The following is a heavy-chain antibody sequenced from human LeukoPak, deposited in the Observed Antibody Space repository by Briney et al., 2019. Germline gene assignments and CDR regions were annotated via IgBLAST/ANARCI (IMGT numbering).Heavy chain of an antibody. J-gene: IGHJ4*02. D-gene: IGHD3-22*01. Sequence: GGSLRLSCAVSGFTLSNYGMSWVRQAPGKGLEWVAGISGGGGGANYADSVKGRFTISRDRPMNTLFLQMNSLRAEDTAVYFCAKRGVVIRVILVGFHKEAYYFDSWGQGALVTVSS. V-gene: IGHV3-23*01. CDR3: AKRGVVIRVILVGFHKEAYYFDS. CDR1: GFTLSNYG. CDR2: ISGGGGGA.